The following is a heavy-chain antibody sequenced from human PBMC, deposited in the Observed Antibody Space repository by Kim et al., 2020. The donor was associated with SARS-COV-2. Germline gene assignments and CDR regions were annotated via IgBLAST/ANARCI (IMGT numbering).Heavy chain of an antibody. CDR1: GGSISSSSYY. Sequence: SETLSLTCTVSGGSISSSSYYWGWIRQPPGKGLEWIGSIYYSGSTYYNPSLKSRVTISVDTSKNQFSLKLSSVTAADTAVYYCARQRPAEGRGVIISPRPSYFDYWGQGTLVTVSS. D-gene: IGHD3-10*01. CDR3: ARQRPAEGRGVIISPRPSYFDY. J-gene: IGHJ4*02. CDR2: IYYSGST. V-gene: IGHV4-39*01.